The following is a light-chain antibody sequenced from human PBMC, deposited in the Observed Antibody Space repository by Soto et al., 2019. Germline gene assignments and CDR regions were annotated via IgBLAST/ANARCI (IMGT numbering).Light chain of an antibody. CDR2: SNN. CDR3: AAWDDSLNVHV. CDR1: SSNIGSNT. V-gene: IGLV1-44*01. J-gene: IGLJ1*01. Sequence: QFALTQPPSASRTPGPRVTISCSGSSSNIGSNTVNWYQQLPGTAPKLLIYSNNQRPSGVPDRFSGSKSGTSASLAISGLQSEDEADYYCAAWDDSLNVHVFGTRTKVTVL.